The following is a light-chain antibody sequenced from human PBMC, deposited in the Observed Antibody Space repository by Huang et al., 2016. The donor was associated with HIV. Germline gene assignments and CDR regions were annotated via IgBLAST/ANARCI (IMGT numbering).Light chain of an antibody. CDR3: QQRSNWIT. J-gene: IGKJ5*01. Sequence: IVLTQLPATLSLSPGERATLACRASKNIGNYLAWYQQKPCQAPWLLMFDASTRGTGVSRFSGSGSGTDFTLTVRSLEPEDFAVYYCQQRSNWITFGQGTRLDMK. V-gene: IGKV3-11*01. CDR2: DAS. CDR1: KNIGNY.